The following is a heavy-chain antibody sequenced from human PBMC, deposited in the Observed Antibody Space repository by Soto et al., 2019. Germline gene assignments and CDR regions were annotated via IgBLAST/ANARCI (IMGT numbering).Heavy chain of an antibody. J-gene: IGHJ4*02. CDR2: ISYDGSNK. D-gene: IGHD3-9*01. CDR1: GFTFSSYA. V-gene: IGHV3-30-3*01. Sequence: PGGSLRLSCAASGFTFSSYAMHWVRQAPGKGLEWVAVISYDGSNKYYADSVKGRFTISRDNSKNTLYLQMNSLRAEDTAVYYCARGYYDILTGYYSQISPFDYWGQGTPVTVSS. CDR3: ARGYYDILTGYYSQISPFDY.